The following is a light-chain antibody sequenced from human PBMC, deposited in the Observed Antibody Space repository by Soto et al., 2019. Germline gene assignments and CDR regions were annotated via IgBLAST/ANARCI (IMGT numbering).Light chain of an antibody. J-gene: IGLJ2*01. CDR1: GSSIGTNT. CDR2: GNN. V-gene: IGLV1-44*01. Sequence: QSVLTQPPSASGTPEQRVTISCSGSGSSIGTNTVNWYRQLPGTAPKLLIYGNNQRPSGVPDRFSGSKSGTSASLAISGLQSEDEAEYYCAAWDGSLNNVLFGGGTKLTVL. CDR3: AAWDGSLNNVL.